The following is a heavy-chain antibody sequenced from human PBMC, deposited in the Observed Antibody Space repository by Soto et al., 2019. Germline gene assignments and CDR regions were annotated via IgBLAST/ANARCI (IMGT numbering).Heavy chain of an antibody. J-gene: IGHJ6*02. Sequence: GGSLRLSCAASGFTFSSYWMSWVRQAPGKGLEWVANIKQDGSEKYYVDSVKGRFTISRDNAKNSLYLQMNSLRAEDTAVYYCATDSGSYSGYSYYAMDVWGQGTTVTVSS. D-gene: IGHD1-26*01. CDR1: GFTFSSYW. CDR3: ATDSGSYSGYSYYAMDV. CDR2: IKQDGSEK. V-gene: IGHV3-7*01.